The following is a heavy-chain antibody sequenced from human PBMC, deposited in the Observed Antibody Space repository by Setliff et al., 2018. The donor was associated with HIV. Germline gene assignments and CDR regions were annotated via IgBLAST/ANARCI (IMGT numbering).Heavy chain of an antibody. J-gene: IGHJ3*02. D-gene: IGHD6-19*01. V-gene: IGHV1-46*01. CDR3: ARDRDSSAWTDNDAFDI. Sequence: WASVKVSCKASGYTFTSHYMYWVRQAPGQGLEWMGIISPIGGTTRYAQKFQGRVTMTRDTSTSTIYMELSSLRSDDTAVYYCARDRDSSAWTDNDAFDIWGQGTMVTVSS. CDR1: GYTFTSHY. CDR2: ISPIGGTT.